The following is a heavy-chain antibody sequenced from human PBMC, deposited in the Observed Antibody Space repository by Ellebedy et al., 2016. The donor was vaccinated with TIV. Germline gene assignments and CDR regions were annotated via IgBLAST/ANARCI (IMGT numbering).Heavy chain of an antibody. Sequence: GESLKISXAASGFIFSDYYMSWVRQAPGKGLEWVSHISSSGSTMYYADSVKGRFTISRDNAKNSLYPQINSLRADDTAVYYCARDAVGFDSSGYLLGFWGQGTLVTVSS. CDR1: GFIFSDYY. J-gene: IGHJ4*02. CDR2: ISSSGSTM. V-gene: IGHV3-11*01. D-gene: IGHD3-22*01. CDR3: ARDAVGFDSSGYLLGF.